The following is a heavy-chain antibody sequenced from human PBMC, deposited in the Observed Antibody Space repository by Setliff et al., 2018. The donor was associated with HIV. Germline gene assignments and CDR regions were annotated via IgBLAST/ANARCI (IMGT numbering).Heavy chain of an antibody. CDR1: GYTFSTYG. CDR3: ATDPGYSSTWYSESFQH. Sequence: ASVKVSCKASGYTFSTYGISWVRQAPGQGLEWMGWISAYNGNKNYAQKFQGRLTMTEDTSTDTAYMELSSLRSDDTAMYYCATDPGYSSTWYSESFQHWGQGTVVTVSS. D-gene: IGHD6-13*01. V-gene: IGHV1-18*01. CDR2: ISAYNGNK. J-gene: IGHJ1*01.